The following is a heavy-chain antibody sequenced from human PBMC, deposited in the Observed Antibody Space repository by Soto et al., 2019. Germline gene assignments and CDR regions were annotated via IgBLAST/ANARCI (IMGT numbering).Heavy chain of an antibody. J-gene: IGHJ5*02. CDR2: FHSSGSP. Sequence: SETLSLTGTVSGGSISSSSWGWIRQPPGKGLEWIGTFHSSGSPFYNSSLTSRVSISIDTSNKQFSLKLSSVTAADMAVYNCASLSTGFPNWFDPWGQGTLVTVSS. V-gene: IGHV4-39*01. D-gene: IGHD3-10*01. CDR3: ASLSTGFPNWFDP. CDR1: GGSISSSS.